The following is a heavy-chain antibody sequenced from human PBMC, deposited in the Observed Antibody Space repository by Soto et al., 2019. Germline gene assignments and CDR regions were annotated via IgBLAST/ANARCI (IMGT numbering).Heavy chain of an antibody. J-gene: IGHJ4*02. CDR1: GFTLSDYY. D-gene: IGHD3-16*01. CDR3: ARGRYALDY. V-gene: IGHV3-11*01. Sequence: QVQLVESGGGLVKPGGSLRLSCAASGFTLSDYYMSWIRQAPGKGLEWVSHISGSGNTIDYADSVKGRFTISRDNANNSLYLQMNSLRDDDTAVFYCARGRYALDYWGQGTRVTVSS. CDR2: ISGSGNTI.